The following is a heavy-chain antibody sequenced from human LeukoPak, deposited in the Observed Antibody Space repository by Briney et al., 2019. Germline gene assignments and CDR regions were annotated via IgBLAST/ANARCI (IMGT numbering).Heavy chain of an antibody. D-gene: IGHD5-18*01. CDR3: ARDRDTSFDI. Sequence: GGSLRLSCAASGFTLSNYSMNWVRQAPGKGLEWVSSISSSSSYIYYADSVKGRFTISRDNAKNSLYLQMNSLRAEDTAVYYCARDRDTSFDIWGQGTMVTVSS. J-gene: IGHJ3*02. V-gene: IGHV3-21*01. CDR2: ISSSSSYI. CDR1: GFTLSNYS.